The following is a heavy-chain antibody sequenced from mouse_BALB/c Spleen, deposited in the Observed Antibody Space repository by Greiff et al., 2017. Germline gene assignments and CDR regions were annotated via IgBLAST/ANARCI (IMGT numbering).Heavy chain of an antibody. CDR2: IWSGGST. CDR3: ARHYRYGDYYAMDY. Sequence: VKLVESGPGLVQPSQSLSITCTVSGFSLTSYGVHWVRQSPGKGLEWLGVIWSGGSTDYNAAFISRLSISKDNSKSQVFFKMNSLQANDTAIYYCARHYRYGDYYAMDYWGQGTSVTVSS. J-gene: IGHJ4*01. V-gene: IGHV2-2*02. D-gene: IGHD2-14*01. CDR1: GFSLTSYG.